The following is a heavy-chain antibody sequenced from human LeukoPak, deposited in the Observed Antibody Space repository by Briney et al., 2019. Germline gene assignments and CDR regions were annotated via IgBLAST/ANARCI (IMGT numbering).Heavy chain of an antibody. V-gene: IGHV4-30-4*01. Sequence: RPSETLSLTCTVSGGSISRGDYYWSWIRQPPGKGLEGIGYIYYSGSTYYNPSLKSRVTISVDTSKTQFSLKLSSVTAADTAVYYCASPRGSWGDDAFDIWGQGTMVTVSS. D-gene: IGHD6-6*01. CDR2: IYYSGST. CDR1: GGSISRGDYY. CDR3: ASPRGSWGDDAFDI. J-gene: IGHJ3*02.